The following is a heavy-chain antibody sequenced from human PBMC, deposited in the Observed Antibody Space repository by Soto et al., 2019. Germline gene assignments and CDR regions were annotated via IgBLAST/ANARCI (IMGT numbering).Heavy chain of an antibody. V-gene: IGHV3-23*01. Sequence: GGSLRLSCAASVFTFSNFAMSWVRQAPGKGLEWVSAISASDGSTYYADSVKGRFTISRDNSKNTLYLQMNSLGAEDTAVYYCAKVLEMSTITGPFDYWGQGTLVTVSS. CDR1: VFTFSNFA. CDR2: ISASDGST. D-gene: IGHD5-12*01. J-gene: IGHJ4*02. CDR3: AKVLEMSTITGPFDY.